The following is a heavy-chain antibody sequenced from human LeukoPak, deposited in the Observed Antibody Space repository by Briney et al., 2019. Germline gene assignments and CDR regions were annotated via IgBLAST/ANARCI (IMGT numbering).Heavy chain of an antibody. J-gene: IGHJ3*02. CDR3: ARAPGYSSSSNAFDI. Sequence: SETLSLTCAVYGGSFSGYYWSWIRQPPGKGLEWIGEINHSGSTNYNPSLKSRVTISVDTSKNQFSLKLSSVTAADTAVYYCARAPGYSSSSNAFDIWGQGTMVTVFS. CDR2: INHSGST. D-gene: IGHD6-13*01. V-gene: IGHV4-34*01. CDR1: GGSFSGYY.